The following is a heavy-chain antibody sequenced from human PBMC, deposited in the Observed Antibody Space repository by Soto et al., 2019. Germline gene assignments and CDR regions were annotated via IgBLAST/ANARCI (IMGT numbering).Heavy chain of an antibody. V-gene: IGHV1-69*01. CDR3: ARGTAARPRAFHYYFYGMDF. CDR2: IIPIFGTA. CDR1: GGTFSIYA. D-gene: IGHD6-6*01. Sequence: ASVRVSCGGSGGTFSIYAISWVRRAPGQVLEWRGGIIPIFGTANYAQKFQGRFTITADESTSTAYRELTSLRSEDTAVYYCARGTAARPRAFHYYFYGMDFRGQGTTVTVSS. J-gene: IGHJ6*02.